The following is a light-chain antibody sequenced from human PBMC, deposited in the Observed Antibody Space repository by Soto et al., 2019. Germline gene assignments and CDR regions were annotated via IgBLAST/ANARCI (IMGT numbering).Light chain of an antibody. V-gene: IGKV1-9*01. CDR1: PAIATF. CDR3: QQLNGSPWT. Sequence: QSPSSLSASVGDRVTITCRASPAIATFLAWYQQKPGTAPKLLIYGASTLQSGVPSRFSGSRSGTDYTLTIGSLQPEDFATYYCQQLNGSPWTFGQGTKVDIK. CDR2: GAS. J-gene: IGKJ1*01.